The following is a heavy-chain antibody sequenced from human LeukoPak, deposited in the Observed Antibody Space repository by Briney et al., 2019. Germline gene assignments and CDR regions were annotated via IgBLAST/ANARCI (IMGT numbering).Heavy chain of an antibody. CDR3: TRPSHLWVPVAQAGY. J-gene: IGHJ4*02. CDR2: IKSTAYGGAA. CDR1: GYSFTSYW. V-gene: IGHV3-49*02. D-gene: IGHD3-16*01. Sequence: GESLKISCKGSGYSFTSYWIGWVREAPGKGLEWVGFIKSTAYGGAAEYAACVRGRFTISRDDSKSIAYLQMNSLKTEDTAVYYCTRPSHLWVPVAQAGYWGQGTLVTVSS.